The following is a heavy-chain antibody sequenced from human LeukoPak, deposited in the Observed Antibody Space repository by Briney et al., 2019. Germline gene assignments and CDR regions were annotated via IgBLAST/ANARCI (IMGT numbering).Heavy chain of an antibody. J-gene: IGHJ4*02. CDR1: GFTFSSYA. V-gene: IGHV3-21*01. CDR3: ARDTDIYDY. Sequence: GGSLRLSWAASGFTFSSYAMSWVRQAPGKGLGWVSSISSSSSYIYYADSVKGRFTISRDNAKNSLYLQMNSLRGEDTAVYYCARDTDIYDYWGQGTLVTVSS. CDR2: ISSSSSYI. D-gene: IGHD2-15*01.